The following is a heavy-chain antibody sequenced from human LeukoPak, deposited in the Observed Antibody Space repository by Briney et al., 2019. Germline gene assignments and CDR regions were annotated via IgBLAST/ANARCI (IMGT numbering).Heavy chain of an antibody. Sequence: SETLSLTCTVSGGSISSYYWSWIRQPPGKGLEWIGYIYYSGSTNYNPSLKSRVTISVDTSKNQFSLKLSSVTAADTAVYYCARGGPYDILTGYPNNWFDPWGQGTLVTVSS. CDR3: ARGGPYDILTGYPNNWFDP. V-gene: IGHV4-59*01. D-gene: IGHD3-9*01. CDR2: IYYSGST. CDR1: GGSISSYY. J-gene: IGHJ5*02.